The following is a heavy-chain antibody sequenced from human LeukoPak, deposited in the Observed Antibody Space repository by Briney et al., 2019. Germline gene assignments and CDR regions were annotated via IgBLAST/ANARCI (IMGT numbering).Heavy chain of an antibody. Sequence: GGSLRLSCAASGFTFSSYAMSWVRQAPGKGLEWVSAISGSGGSTYYADSVKGRFTISRDNFKNTLYLQMNSLRAEDTAVYYCAKDSLVVVSAAIPYWGQGTLVTVSS. V-gene: IGHV3-23*01. CDR3: AKDSLVVVSAAIPY. CDR2: ISGSGGST. J-gene: IGHJ4*02. CDR1: GFTFSSYA. D-gene: IGHD2-2*01.